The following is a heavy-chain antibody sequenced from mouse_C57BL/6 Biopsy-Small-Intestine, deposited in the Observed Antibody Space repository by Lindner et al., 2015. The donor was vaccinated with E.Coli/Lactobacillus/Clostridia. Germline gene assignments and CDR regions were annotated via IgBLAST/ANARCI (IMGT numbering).Heavy chain of an antibody. D-gene: IGHD1-1*01. J-gene: IGHJ4*01. CDR2: IWGDGGT. V-gene: IGHV2-3*01. CDR3: AREVLPMDY. CDR1: GFSLTSYG. Sequence: QLQESGPGLVAPSQGLSITCTVSGFSLTSYGVSWVRQPPGEGLEWLGVIWGDGGTHYHSALISRLSISKDNSKSQVFLKLNSLQTDDTATYYCAREVLPMDYWGQGTSVTVSS.